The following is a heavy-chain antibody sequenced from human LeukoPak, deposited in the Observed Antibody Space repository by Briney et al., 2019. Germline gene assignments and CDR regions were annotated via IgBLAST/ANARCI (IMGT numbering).Heavy chain of an antibody. Sequence: GGSLRLSRAASGFTFDDYAMHWVRQAPGKGLEWVSGISWNSGSIGYADSVKGRFTISRDNAKNSLYLQMNSLKTEDTAVYYCTTDHIVGATKIDYWGQGTLVTVSS. CDR1: GFTFDDYA. V-gene: IGHV3-9*01. J-gene: IGHJ4*02. CDR3: TTDHIVGATKIDY. D-gene: IGHD1-26*01. CDR2: ISWNSGSI.